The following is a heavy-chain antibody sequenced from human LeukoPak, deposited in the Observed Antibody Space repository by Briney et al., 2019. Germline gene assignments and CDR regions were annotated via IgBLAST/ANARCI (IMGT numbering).Heavy chain of an antibody. CDR3: ARAGSGIVGAIDAFDI. CDR2: IYYSGST. J-gene: IGHJ3*02. Sequence: SETLSLTCTVSGGSISSYYWSWIRQPPGKGLEWIGYIYYSGSTNYNPSLKSRVTISVDTSKNQFSLKLSSVTAADTAVYYCARAGSGIVGAIDAFDIWGQGTMVTVSS. CDR1: GGSISSYY. D-gene: IGHD1-26*01. V-gene: IGHV4-59*01.